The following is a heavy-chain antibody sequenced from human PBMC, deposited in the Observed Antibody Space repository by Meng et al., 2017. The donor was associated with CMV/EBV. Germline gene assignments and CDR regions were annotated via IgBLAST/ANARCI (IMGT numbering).Heavy chain of an antibody. V-gene: IGHV4-34*01. J-gene: IGHJ4*02. D-gene: IGHD3-3*01. CDR3: ARDNDFWSGSIDY. CDR2: INHSGST. CDR1: GGSFRGYY. Sequence: CAVYGGSFRGYYWSWIRQPPGKGLEWIGEINHSGSTNYNPSLKSRVTISVDTSKNQFSLKLSSVTAADTAVYYCARDNDFWSGSIDYWGQGTLVTVSS.